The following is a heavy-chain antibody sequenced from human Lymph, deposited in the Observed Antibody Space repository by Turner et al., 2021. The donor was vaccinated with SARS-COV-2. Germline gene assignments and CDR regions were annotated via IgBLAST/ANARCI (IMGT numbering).Heavy chain of an antibody. J-gene: IGHJ6*02. CDR2: IWDDGSNK. V-gene: IGHV3-33*01. CDR1: GFTFSSHG. D-gene: IGHD2-15*01. CDR3: AREGDALAGGMDV. Sequence: QVQLVESGGGVVQPGRSLRLYCAASGFTFSSHGMHWVRQAPGKGLEWVAVIWDDGSNKYYADSVKGRFTISRDNSKNTLYLQMNSLRAEDTAVYYCAREGDALAGGMDVWGQGTTVTVSS.